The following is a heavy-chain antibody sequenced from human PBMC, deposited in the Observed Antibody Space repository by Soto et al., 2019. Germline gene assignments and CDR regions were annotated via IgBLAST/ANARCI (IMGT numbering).Heavy chain of an antibody. D-gene: IGHD3-22*01. CDR3: ARDAGGSGYYNS. CDR1: GFTFRNYG. CDR2: IGIGSSTT. V-gene: IGHV3-48*01. J-gene: IGHJ4*02. Sequence: PGGSLRLSCASSGFTFRNYGMNWVRQAPGKGLEWVSYIGIGSSTTYYADSVKGRFTISRDNAKNSLYLQMNSLRAEDTAVYYCARDAGGSGYYNSWGLGTLVTVSS.